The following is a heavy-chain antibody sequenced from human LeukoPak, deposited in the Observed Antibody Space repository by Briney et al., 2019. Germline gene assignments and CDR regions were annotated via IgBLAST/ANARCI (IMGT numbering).Heavy chain of an antibody. J-gene: IGHJ5*02. V-gene: IGHV3-74*01. CDR2: INSDGSST. CDR3: ARPYSSSWTNWFDP. CDR1: GFTFSSYW. D-gene: IGHD6-13*01. Sequence: GGSLRLSCAASGFTFSSYWIHWVRQAPGKGLVSVSRINSDGSSTSYADSVKGRFTISRDNAKNTLYLQMNSLRAEDTAVYYCARPYSSSWTNWFDPWGQGTLVTVSS.